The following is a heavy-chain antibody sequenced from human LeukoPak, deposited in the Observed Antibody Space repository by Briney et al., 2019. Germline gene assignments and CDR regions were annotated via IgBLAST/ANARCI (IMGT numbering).Heavy chain of an antibody. CDR2: INAANGST. Sequence: ASVKVSCKDSGYSFTDYAMHWVRQAPGQRLEWMGWINAANGSTKYSQNFQGRVTITRDTSASTAYMELSSLRSEDTAVYYCAGTYYYDSSGYYPAFDYWGQGTLVTVSS. CDR3: AGTYYYDSSGYYPAFDY. J-gene: IGHJ4*02. CDR1: GYSFTDYA. D-gene: IGHD3-22*01. V-gene: IGHV1-3*01.